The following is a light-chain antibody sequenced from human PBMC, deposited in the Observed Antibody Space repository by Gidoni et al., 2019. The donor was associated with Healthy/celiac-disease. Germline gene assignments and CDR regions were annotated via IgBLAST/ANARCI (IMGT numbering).Light chain of an antibody. V-gene: IGKV1-5*03. Sequence: DIQMTQSPSTLSASVGDRVTITCRASQSISSWLALSQPKPGKAPKLLIHKASSLESGVPSRFSGRGSGKEFTLTISSLQPDDFATYYCQQYNSYSTFGQGTKVEIK. J-gene: IGKJ1*01. CDR1: QSISSW. CDR2: KAS. CDR3: QQYNSYST.